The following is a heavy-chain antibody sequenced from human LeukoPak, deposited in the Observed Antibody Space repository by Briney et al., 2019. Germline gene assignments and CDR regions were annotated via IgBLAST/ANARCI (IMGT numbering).Heavy chain of an antibody. Sequence: GGSLRLSCAASGFTFSSSAMSWVRQAPGKGLEWVSAISGSGGSTYYADSVKGRFTISRDNSKNTLYLQMNSLRAEDTAVYYCARDRTVTTWEAWFDPWGQGTLVTVSS. V-gene: IGHV3-23*01. D-gene: IGHD4-17*01. J-gene: IGHJ5*02. CDR1: GFTFSSSA. CDR3: ARDRTVTTWEAWFDP. CDR2: ISGSGGST.